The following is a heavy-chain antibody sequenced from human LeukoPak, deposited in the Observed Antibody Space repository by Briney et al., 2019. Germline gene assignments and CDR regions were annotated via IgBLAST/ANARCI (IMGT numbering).Heavy chain of an antibody. J-gene: IGHJ5*02. V-gene: IGHV3-30*18. D-gene: IGHD3-9*01. CDR1: GFTFGSYG. CDR2: ISYDGSNK. Sequence: GGSLRLACAASGFTFGSYGIHWVRQAPGKGMEWVAVISYDGSNKYYADSVKGRFTISRDNSKNTLYLQMKSLRAEDTAVYYCAKDRLTGYYTPAPGLGGWFDPWGQGTLVTVSS. CDR3: AKDRLTGYYTPAPGLGGWFDP.